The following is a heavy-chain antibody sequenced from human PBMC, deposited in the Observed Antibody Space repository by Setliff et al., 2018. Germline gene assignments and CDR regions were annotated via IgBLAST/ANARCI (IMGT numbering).Heavy chain of an antibody. V-gene: IGHV4-38-2*01. CDR2: FRPTGRT. J-gene: IGHJ3*02. D-gene: IGHD4-17*01. CDR3: VRAAGDGYGVDAYAGAGFDI. Sequence: SETLSLTCAVSGSAIDSGHYWGWIRQPPGKGLEWIGSFRPTGRTYYNPSLKSRVTISVDTSKKQFSLKLTSMTAADTAVYYCVRAAGDGYGVDAYAGAGFDIWGQGTMVTVSS. CDR1: GSAIDSGHY.